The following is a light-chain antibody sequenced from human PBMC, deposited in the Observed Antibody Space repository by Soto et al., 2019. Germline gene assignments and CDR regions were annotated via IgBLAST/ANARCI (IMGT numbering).Light chain of an antibody. CDR3: QQYNNWPST. CDR1: QSVSDN. CDR2: DAS. J-gene: IGKJ1*01. V-gene: IGKV3-15*01. Sequence: EIVLTPSPATLSVSPGERATLSCRASQSVSDNLAWYQQKPGQAPRLLIYDASTRATGIPARFGGSGSGTEFTLTISSLQSEDFAVYFCQQYNNWPSTFDQGTKVEIK.